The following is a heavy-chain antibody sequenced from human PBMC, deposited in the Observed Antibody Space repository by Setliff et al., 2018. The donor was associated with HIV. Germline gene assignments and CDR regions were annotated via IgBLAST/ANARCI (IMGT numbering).Heavy chain of an antibody. Sequence: LRLSCAGSGFTFSSSWMHWVRQAPGKGLVWVSRINGDGSFTVYADSVKGRFTISRDNSKNTLYLQMNSVRGEDTAGYYCTSWGVPRDGFDIWGHGTKVPSPQ. V-gene: IGHV3-74*01. D-gene: IGHD3-16*01. CDR2: INGDGSFT. J-gene: IGHJ3*02. CDR3: TSWGVPRDGFDI. CDR1: GFTFSSSW.